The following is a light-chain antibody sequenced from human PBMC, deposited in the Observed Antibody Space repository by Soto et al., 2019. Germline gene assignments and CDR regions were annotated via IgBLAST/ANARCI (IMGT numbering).Light chain of an antibody. CDR2: NIS. Sequence: DVVMTQSPRSLTVTLGQPASISCRSSQSLVYVDGNTYLNWFQQRPGQPPRRLIYNISNRDSGVPDRFSGSGSATEFTLKISRVEAEDVGLYYCMQGRLWPWTFGQGTKVEI. CDR3: MQGRLWPWT. CDR1: QSLVYVDGNTY. J-gene: IGKJ1*01. V-gene: IGKV2-30*01.